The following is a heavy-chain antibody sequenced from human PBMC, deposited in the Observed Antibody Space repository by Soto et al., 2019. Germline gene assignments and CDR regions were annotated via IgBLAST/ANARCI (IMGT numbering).Heavy chain of an antibody. V-gene: IGHV1-18*01. J-gene: IGHJ4*02. CDR3: GRVLSGSYFDDLDF. D-gene: IGHD1-26*01. Sequence: QIQLVQSGAEVKKPGASVNVSCKASGYNFDKYAIMWVRQARGQGLEWMGWISAFNGNTNQAPKLQGRLTMTTDTSTNTAHMPLRGLTSDDTAVYYCGRVLSGSYFDDLDFWGQGTLVTVSS. CDR2: ISAFNGNT. CDR1: GYNFDKYA.